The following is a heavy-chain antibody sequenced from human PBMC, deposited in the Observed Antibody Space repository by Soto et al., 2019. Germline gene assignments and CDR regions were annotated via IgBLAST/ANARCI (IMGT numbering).Heavy chain of an antibody. V-gene: IGHV4-31*03. J-gene: IGHJ4*02. Sequence: SETLSLTCTVSGGSISSGGYYWSWIRQHPGKGLEWIGYIYYSGSTYYNPSLKSRVTISVDTSKNQFSLKLSSVTAADTAVYYCARAAAGLFDYWGQGTLVTVSS. D-gene: IGHD6-13*01. CDR3: ARAAAGLFDY. CDR2: IYYSGST. CDR1: GGSISSGGYY.